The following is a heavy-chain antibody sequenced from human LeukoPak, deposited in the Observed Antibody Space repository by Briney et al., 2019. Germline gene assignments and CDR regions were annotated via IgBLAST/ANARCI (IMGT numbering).Heavy chain of an antibody. V-gene: IGHV4-34*01. Sequence: SETLSLTCTVYGASFSDCYWSWIRQPPGKGLEWIGEINRSGGTNYNPSLRSRVTISIDTSKSQFSLNLSAATAADTAVYYCSADHYWGQGTLVTVSS. CDR3: SADHY. CDR2: INRSGGT. J-gene: IGHJ4*02. CDR1: GASFSDCY.